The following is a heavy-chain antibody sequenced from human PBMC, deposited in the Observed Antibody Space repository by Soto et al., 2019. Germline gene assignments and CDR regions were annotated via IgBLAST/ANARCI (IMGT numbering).Heavy chain of an antibody. V-gene: IGHV3-33*01. CDR2: IWYDGSNK. CDR1: GFTFSSYG. D-gene: IGHD5-18*01. J-gene: IGHJ4*02. CDR3: ARRGVDTAMVC. Sequence: QVQLVESGGGVVQPGRSLRLSCAASGFTFSSYGMHWVRQAPGKGLEWVAVIWYDGSNKYYADSVKGRFTISRDNSKNTLYLQKNSLRAEDTAVYYCARRGVDTAMVCWGQGTLVTVSS.